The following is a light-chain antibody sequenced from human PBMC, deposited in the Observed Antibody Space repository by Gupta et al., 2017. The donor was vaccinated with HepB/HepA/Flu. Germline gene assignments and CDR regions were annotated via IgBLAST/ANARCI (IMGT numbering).Light chain of an antibody. V-gene: IGKV3-11*01. CDR3: QQVATGRT. CDR2: DVS. J-gene: IGKJ1*01. CDR1: QNINRY. Sequence: DIILTQSPATLSLFPGDRATLSCRASQNINRYLAWYQQKPGQAPRLLIYDVSKRATGIPARFSGGGSGTDFTLTISSREPEDFAVYYWQQVATGRTFGQGTKVEIK.